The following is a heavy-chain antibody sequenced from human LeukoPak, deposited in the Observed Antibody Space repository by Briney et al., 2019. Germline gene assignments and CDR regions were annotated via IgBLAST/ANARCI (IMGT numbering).Heavy chain of an antibody. J-gene: IGHJ4*02. CDR2: IYSGGST. CDR1: RFTVSSNY. V-gene: IGHV3-66*01. CDR3: AREGHSLARGGFDY. D-gene: IGHD3-10*01. Sequence: PGGSLRLSCAASRFTVSSNYMSWVRQAPGKGLEWVSVIYSGGSTYYADSVKGRFTISRDNSKNTLYLQMNSLRAEDTAVYYCAREGHSLARGGFDYWGQGTLVTVSS.